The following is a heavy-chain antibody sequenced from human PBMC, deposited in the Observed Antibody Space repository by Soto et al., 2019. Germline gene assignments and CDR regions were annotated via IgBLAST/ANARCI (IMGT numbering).Heavy chain of an antibody. CDR3: ARSGYDWIDPFDY. CDR1: GFSLSNARMG. J-gene: IGHJ4*02. D-gene: IGHD5-12*01. Sequence: QVTLKESGPVLVKPTETLTLTCTVSGFSLSNARMGVSWIRQPPGKALEWLAHIFSKDEKSYSSSLKSRLTSSKDTSKSQAVLTMTNMDHVDTATYCCARSGYDWIDPFDYWGQGTLVTVSS. CDR2: IFSKDEK. V-gene: IGHV2-26*01.